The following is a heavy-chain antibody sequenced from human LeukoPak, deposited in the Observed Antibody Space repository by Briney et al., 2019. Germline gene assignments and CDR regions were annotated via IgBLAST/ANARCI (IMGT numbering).Heavy chain of an antibody. J-gene: IGHJ4*02. CDR2: IFYSGST. Sequence: SDTLSLTCTLSGVSLSVFYWSWLRQPPGKDRQWLGSIFYSGSTNYNSSLKSRVTISVDTSKNQFSLKLSSVTAADTAVYYCARQRFLEWYFDYWGQGTLVTVSS. CDR3: ARQRFLEWYFDY. D-gene: IGHD3-3*01. CDR1: GVSLSVFY. V-gene: IGHV4-59*08.